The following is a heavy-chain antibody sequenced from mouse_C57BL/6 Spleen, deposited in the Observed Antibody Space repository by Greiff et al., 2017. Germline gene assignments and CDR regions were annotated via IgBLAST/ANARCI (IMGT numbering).Heavy chain of an antibody. Sequence: VQLQQSGAELVKPGASVKLSCKASGYTFTSYWMQWVKQRPGQGLEWIGEIDPSDSYTNYNQKFKGKATLTVDTSSSTAYMQLSSLTSEDSAVYYCATALDSSGAMDYWGQGTSVTVSS. D-gene: IGHD3-2*02. CDR1: GYTFTSYW. V-gene: IGHV1-50*01. CDR2: IDPSDSYT. J-gene: IGHJ4*01. CDR3: ATALDSSGAMDY.